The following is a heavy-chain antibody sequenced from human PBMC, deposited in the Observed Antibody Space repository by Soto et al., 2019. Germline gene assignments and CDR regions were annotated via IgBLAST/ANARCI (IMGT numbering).Heavy chain of an antibody. CDR2: ISHSVSA. CDR1: GASISTGKW. CDR3: TRDGDYGYSLAY. Sequence: QVQLQESGPGLVKPSETLTLTCAVSGASISTGKWWSWVRQPPGKGLEWIGEISHSVSANYNPALRSRVTIEVDKSKNHFSLKLSVTAAETAMYYCTRDGDYGYSLAYWGQGTLVTVSS. V-gene: IGHV4-4*02. D-gene: IGHD5-18*01. J-gene: IGHJ4*02.